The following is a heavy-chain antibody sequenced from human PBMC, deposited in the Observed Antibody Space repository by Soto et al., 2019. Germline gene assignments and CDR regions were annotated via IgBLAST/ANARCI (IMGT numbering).Heavy chain of an antibody. J-gene: IGHJ5*02. D-gene: IGHD3-22*01. Sequence: SETLSLPCAVYGGSFSGYYWSWIRQPPGKGQEWLGEINHTGSTNYNPSLKSRVSISVDTSKNQFSLKLSSVTAADTAVYYCARGYYYDSSGYSENWFDPWGQGTLGTVSS. CDR3: ARGYYYDSSGYSENWFDP. V-gene: IGHV4-34*01. CDR1: GGSFSGYY. CDR2: INHTGST.